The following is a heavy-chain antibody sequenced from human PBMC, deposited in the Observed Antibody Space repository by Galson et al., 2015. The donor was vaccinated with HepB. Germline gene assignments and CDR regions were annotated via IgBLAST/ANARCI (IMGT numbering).Heavy chain of an antibody. CDR2: ISGSSSHT. J-gene: IGHJ6*02. CDR1: GFTFSDNY. CDR3: ARTTRGMDV. V-gene: IGHV3-11*06. D-gene: IGHD1-26*01. Sequence: SLRLSCAASGFTFSDNYMTWTRLAPGKGLEWVSYISGSSSHTDYAESVKGRFTISRDNAKNSLYLQMNSLRVEDTAVYYCARTTRGMDVWGQGTTVTVSS.